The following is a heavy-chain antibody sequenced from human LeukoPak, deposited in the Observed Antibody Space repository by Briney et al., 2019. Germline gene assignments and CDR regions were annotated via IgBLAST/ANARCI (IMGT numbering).Heavy chain of an antibody. J-gene: IGHJ4*02. D-gene: IGHD6-13*01. CDR3: ARFRIATTATEDFDY. V-gene: IGHV1-18*01. Sequence: GASVKVSCKASGYTFTTYGFSWVRQAPGQGLEWMGWISAFNGNTEYAQKLQGRVTMTTDTSTSTAYMELRSLRSDDTVVYYCARFRIATTATEDFDYWGQGTLVTVSS. CDR1: GYTFTTYG. CDR2: ISAFNGNT.